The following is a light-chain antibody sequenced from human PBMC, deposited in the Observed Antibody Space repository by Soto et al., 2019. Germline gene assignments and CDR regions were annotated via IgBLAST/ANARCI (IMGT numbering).Light chain of an antibody. Sequence: EIVLTQSPDTLSLSPGESATLSCRASQSVRSSYLAWYQQTPGQTPRLLIYAASSRATGIPDRFSGSGSGTDFSLTISRLEAEDFATYYCQHYSGDRATFGQGTKVEI. CDR2: AAS. J-gene: IGKJ1*01. V-gene: IGKV3-20*01. CDR3: QHYSGDRAT. CDR1: QSVRSSY.